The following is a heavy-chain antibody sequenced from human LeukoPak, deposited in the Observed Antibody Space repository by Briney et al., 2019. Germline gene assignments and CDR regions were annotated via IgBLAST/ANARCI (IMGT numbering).Heavy chain of an antibody. V-gene: IGHV3-30-3*01. CDR2: ISYDGSNK. CDR3: ATSGTKWSLDY. Sequence: GGSLRLSCAASEFTFSGYAMHWVRQAPGKGLEWVAVISYDGSNKYYADSAKGRFTISRDNSKNTLYLQMNSLRAEDTAVYYCATSGTKWSLDYWGQGTLVTVSS. J-gene: IGHJ4*02. CDR1: EFTFSGYA. D-gene: IGHD2-15*01.